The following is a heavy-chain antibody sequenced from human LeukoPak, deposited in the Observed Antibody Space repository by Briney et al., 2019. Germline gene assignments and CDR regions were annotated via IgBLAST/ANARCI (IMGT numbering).Heavy chain of an antibody. CDR1: GFTFSSYA. CDR3: AKDRVDYGGWFDP. J-gene: IGHJ5*02. V-gene: IGHV3-23*01. CDR2: SRGSGGST. D-gene: IGHD4-23*01. Sequence: GGSLRLSCAASGFTFSSYAMSWVRQAQGQGLELVSPSRGSGGSTYYADSVKGRFTISRDNSKNTLYLQMNSLRAEDTAVYYCAKDRVDYGGWFDPWGQGTLVTVSS.